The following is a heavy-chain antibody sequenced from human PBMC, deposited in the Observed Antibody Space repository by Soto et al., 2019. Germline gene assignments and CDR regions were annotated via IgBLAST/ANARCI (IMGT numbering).Heavy chain of an antibody. CDR3: AKMYSGSSPLQY. J-gene: IGHJ4*02. CDR2: IYSGGST. CDR1: GFTVRSTY. Sequence: GSLRLSCAASGFTVRSTYMSWVRQAPGKGLEWVSVIYSGGSTFYADSVKGRFTISRDNSKNTLYLHMNSLRAEDTAVYYCAKMYSGSSPLQYWGQGTLVTVSS. V-gene: IGHV3-53*01. D-gene: IGHD1-26*01.